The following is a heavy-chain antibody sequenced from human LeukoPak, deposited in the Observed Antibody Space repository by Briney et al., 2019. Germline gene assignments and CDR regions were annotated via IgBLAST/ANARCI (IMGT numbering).Heavy chain of an antibody. J-gene: IGHJ4*02. D-gene: IGHD5-18*01. V-gene: IGHV3-23*01. Sequence: GGSLRLSCAASGFTFSTYAVTWVRQAPGKGLEWVSAITGSGGATYYADSVKGRFTISRDNSKNTPYLQMSSLRAEDTAVYYCAKARIQLWPVDYWGQGTLVTVSS. CDR3: AKARIQLWPVDY. CDR1: GFTFSTYA. CDR2: ITGSGGAT.